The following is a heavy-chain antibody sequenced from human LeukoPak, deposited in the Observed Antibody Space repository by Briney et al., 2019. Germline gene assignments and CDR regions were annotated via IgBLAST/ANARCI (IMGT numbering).Heavy chain of an antibody. CDR2: IIPIFGTA. Sequence: SVKVSCKASGGTFSSYAISWVRQAPGQGLEWMGGIIPIFGTANYAQKFQGRVTITTDESMSTAYMELSSLRSEDTAVYYCASPDYGDYAYFDYWGQGTLVTVSS. D-gene: IGHD4-17*01. J-gene: IGHJ4*02. CDR3: ASPDYGDYAYFDY. V-gene: IGHV1-69*05. CDR1: GGTFSSYA.